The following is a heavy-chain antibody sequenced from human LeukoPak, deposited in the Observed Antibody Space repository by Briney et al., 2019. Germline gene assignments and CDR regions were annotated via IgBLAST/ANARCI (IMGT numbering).Heavy chain of an antibody. Sequence: PSETLSLTCAVYGGSFSGYYWSWIRQPAGKGLEWIGRIYTSGSTNYNPSLKSRVTMSVDTSKNQFSLKLSSVTAADTAVYYCARGVRDFWSGYHYYFDYWGQGTLVTVSS. D-gene: IGHD3-3*01. CDR3: ARGVRDFWSGYHYYFDY. CDR2: IYTSGST. J-gene: IGHJ4*02. V-gene: IGHV4-59*10. CDR1: GGSFSGYY.